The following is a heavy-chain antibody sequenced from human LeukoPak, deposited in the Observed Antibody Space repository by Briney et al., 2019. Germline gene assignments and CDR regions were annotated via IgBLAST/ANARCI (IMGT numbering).Heavy chain of an antibody. J-gene: IGHJ6*03. CDR3: ARDFSRAYYYYMDV. D-gene: IGHD2/OR15-2a*01. V-gene: IGHV3-21*01. Sequence: GGSLRLSCAASGFTFSSYCMNWVRQAPGKGLEWVSSISSSSSYIYYADSVKGRFTISRDNAKNSLYLQMNSLRAEDTAVYYCARDFSRAYYYYMDVWGKGTTVTVSS. CDR1: GFTFSSYC. CDR2: ISSSSSYI.